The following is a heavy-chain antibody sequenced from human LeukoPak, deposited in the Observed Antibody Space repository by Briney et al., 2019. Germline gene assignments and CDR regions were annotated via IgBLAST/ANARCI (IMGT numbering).Heavy chain of an antibody. J-gene: IGHJ4*02. CDR2: ISSSGITI. D-gene: IGHD1-26*01. CDR3: ATSGSYFPFGY. Sequence: GGSLRLSCAASGFTFSSYERNWVRQAPGKGLKGVSYISSSGITIYYADSVKGRFTISRDNAKNSLYLQMNSLRAEDTAVYYCATSGSYFPFGYWGQGTLVTVSS. CDR1: GFTFSSYE. V-gene: IGHV3-48*03.